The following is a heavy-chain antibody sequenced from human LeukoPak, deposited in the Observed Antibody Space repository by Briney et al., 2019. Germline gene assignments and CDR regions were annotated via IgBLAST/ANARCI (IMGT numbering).Heavy chain of an antibody. J-gene: IGHJ5*02. V-gene: IGHV3-9*03. Sequence: GGSLRLSCVASGFTFNNYAMTWVRQAPGKGLEWVSGISWNGGNIGYADSLKGRFIISRDNARNSLYLQMNSLRAEDMALYYCAKGGIAVAGTWFDPWGQGTLVTVSS. CDR3: AKGGIAVAGTWFDP. CDR2: ISWNGGNI. CDR1: GFTFNNYA. D-gene: IGHD6-19*01.